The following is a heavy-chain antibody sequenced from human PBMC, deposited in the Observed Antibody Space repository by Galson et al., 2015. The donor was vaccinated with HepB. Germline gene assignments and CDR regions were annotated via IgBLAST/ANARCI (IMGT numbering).Heavy chain of an antibody. D-gene: IGHD3-10*01. V-gene: IGHV1-18*04. CDR1: GYTFTSYG. CDR3: ARDSYYGSGSYYKVHDY. Sequence: SVKVSCKASGYTFTSYGISWVRQAPGQGLEWMGWISAYNGNTNYAQKLQGRVTMTTDTSTSTASMELRSLRSDDTAVYYCARDSYYGSGSYYKVHDYWGQGTLVTVSS. CDR2: ISAYNGNT. J-gene: IGHJ4*02.